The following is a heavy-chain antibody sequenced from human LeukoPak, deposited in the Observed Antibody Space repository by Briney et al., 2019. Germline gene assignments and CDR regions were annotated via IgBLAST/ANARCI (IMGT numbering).Heavy chain of an antibody. Sequence: KASETLSLTCTVSGYSISSGYYWGWIRPPPGKGLEWIGSIYHSGSTYYNPSLKSRVTISVDTSKNQFSLKLSSVTAADTAVYYCAREGPGWGNMDVWGKGTTVTVSS. CDR2: IYHSGST. J-gene: IGHJ6*03. CDR3: AREGPGWGNMDV. CDR1: GYSISSGYY. D-gene: IGHD3-16*01. V-gene: IGHV4-38-2*02.